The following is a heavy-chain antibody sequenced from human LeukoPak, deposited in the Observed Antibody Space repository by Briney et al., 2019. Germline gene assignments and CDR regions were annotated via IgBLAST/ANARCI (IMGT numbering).Heavy chain of an antibody. D-gene: IGHD3-10*01. V-gene: IGHV3-7*01. Sequence: GGSLRLSCAASGFTFSNAWMSWVRQAPGQGLEWVANIKQDGSEKYSVDSVKGRFTISRDNAETSLYLQMNSLRAEDTAVYYCARRGFYGSGTYSDYWGQGTLVTVSS. J-gene: IGHJ4*02. CDR3: ARRGFYGSGTYSDY. CDR1: GFTFSNAW. CDR2: IKQDGSEK.